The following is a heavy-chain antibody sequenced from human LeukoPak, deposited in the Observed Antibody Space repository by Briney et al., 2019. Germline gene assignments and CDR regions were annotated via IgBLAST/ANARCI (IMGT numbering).Heavy chain of an antibody. Sequence: GGSLRLSCAASGFTFSSYWMHWVRQAPGKGLVWVSRINSDGSSTSYADSVKGRFTISRDNAKNTLYLQVNSLRAEDTAVYYCARARMTWLVFDIWGQGTMVTVSS. CDR2: INSDGSST. V-gene: IGHV3-74*01. CDR3: ARARMTWLVFDI. J-gene: IGHJ3*02. D-gene: IGHD6-6*01. CDR1: GFTFSSYW.